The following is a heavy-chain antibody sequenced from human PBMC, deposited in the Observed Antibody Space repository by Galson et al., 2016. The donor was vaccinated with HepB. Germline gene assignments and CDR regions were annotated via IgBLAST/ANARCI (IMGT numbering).Heavy chain of an antibody. D-gene: IGHD3-3*01. CDR3: TTYYDFCSALRDYYYGLDV. CDR2: IYHSGST. J-gene: IGHJ6*02. V-gene: IGHV4-39*01. CDR1: GGSISSSSYF. Sequence: SETLSLTCSVSGGSISSSSYFWGWIRQPPGKGLEWIGSIYHSGSTYYNPSLQSRVKISLDTSKNQFSLKLNSVTAADTAVYYCTTYYDFCSALRDYYYGLDVWGQGTTVTVSS.